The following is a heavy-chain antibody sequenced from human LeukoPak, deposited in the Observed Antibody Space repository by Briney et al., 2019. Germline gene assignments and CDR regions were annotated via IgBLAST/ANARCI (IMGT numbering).Heavy chain of an antibody. CDR3: ARGPTYYYDSSGYEFYRDSDY. V-gene: IGHV4-61*02. D-gene: IGHD3-22*01. CDR2: IYASGSN. J-gene: IGHJ4*02. CDR1: GGSTSSGSYY. Sequence: PSATLSFTWTASGGSTSSGSYYWSWIRQPGGKGLEWIGRIYASGSNNYKPSLKSRVTISIYTTKTHFALKMSTVTATATDYYYCARGPTYYYDSSGYEFYRDSDYWGQGTLVTVSS.